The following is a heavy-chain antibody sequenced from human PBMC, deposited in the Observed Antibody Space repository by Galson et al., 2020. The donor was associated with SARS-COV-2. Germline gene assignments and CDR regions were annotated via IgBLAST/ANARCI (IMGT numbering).Heavy chain of an antibody. CDR2: IYYSGST. CDR3: ARDHAGVPVVGNWFDP. Sequence: TLSLTCTVSGGSISSSSYYWGWIRQPPGKGLEWIGSIYYSGSTYYNPSLKSRVTISVDTSKNQFSLKLSSVTAADTAVYYCARDHAGVPVVGNWFDPWGQGTLVTVSS. J-gene: IGHJ5*02. CDR1: GGSISSSSYY. V-gene: IGHV4-39*07. D-gene: IGHD7-27*01.